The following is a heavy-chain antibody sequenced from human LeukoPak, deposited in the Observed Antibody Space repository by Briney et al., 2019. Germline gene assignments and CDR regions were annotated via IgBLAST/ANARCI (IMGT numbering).Heavy chain of an antibody. CDR1: GGSISSYY. Sequence: SETLSLTCTVSGGSISSYYWSWIRQPPGKGLEWIGYIYYSGSTNYNPSLKSRVTISVDTSKNQFSLKLSSVTAADTAVYYCARRLAAAGTDPFDYWDQGTLVTVSS. CDR2: IYYSGST. J-gene: IGHJ4*02. V-gene: IGHV4-59*12. D-gene: IGHD6-13*01. CDR3: ARRLAAAGTDPFDY.